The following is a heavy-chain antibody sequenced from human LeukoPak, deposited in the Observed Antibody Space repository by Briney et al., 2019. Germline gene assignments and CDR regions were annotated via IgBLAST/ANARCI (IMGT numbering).Heavy chain of an antibody. CDR2: IYYSGST. CDR1: GGSISSYY. Sequence: SETLSLTCTVSGGSISSYYWSWIRQPPGKGLEWIGYIYYSGSTNYNPSLKSRVTISVDTSKNQFSLKLSSVTAADTAVYYCARTPPTNWLDPWGQGTLVTVSS. D-gene: IGHD1-1*01. J-gene: IGHJ5*02. CDR3: ARTPPTNWLDP. V-gene: IGHV4-59*01.